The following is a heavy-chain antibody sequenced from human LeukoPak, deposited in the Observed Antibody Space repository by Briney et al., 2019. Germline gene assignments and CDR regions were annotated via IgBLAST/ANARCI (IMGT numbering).Heavy chain of an antibody. CDR3: AREQQEYFDY. J-gene: IGHJ4*02. CDR2: INPNSGGT. D-gene: IGHD6-13*01. V-gene: IGHV1-2*02. CDR1: GYTFTVYY. Sequence: VSVKVSCKASGYTFTVYYMHWVRQAPGQGLEWMGWINPNSGGTNYAQKFQGRVTITADKSTSTAYMELSSLRSEDTAVYYCAREQQEYFDYWGQGTLVTVSS.